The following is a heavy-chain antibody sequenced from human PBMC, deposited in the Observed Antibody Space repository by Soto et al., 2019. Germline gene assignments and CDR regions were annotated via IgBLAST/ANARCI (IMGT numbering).Heavy chain of an antibody. V-gene: IGHV3-23*01. CDR2: ISGSGGST. J-gene: IGHJ6*03. D-gene: IGHD2-15*01. Sequence: GESLKISCAASGFTFSSYAMSWVRQAPGKGLEWVSAISGSGGSTYYADSVKGRFTISRDNSKNTLYLQMNSLRAEDTAVYYCAARGCSGGSCYSGGYYYYYMDVWGKGTTVTVS. CDR3: AARGCSGGSCYSGGYYYYYMDV. CDR1: GFTFSSYA.